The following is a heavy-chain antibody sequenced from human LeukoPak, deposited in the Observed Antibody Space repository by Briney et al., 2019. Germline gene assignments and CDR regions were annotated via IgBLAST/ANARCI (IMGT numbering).Heavy chain of an antibody. D-gene: IGHD5-18*01. J-gene: IGHJ4*02. Sequence: GGSLRLSCAASGFTFSSYWMSWVRQAPGKGLEWVANIKQDGSEKYYVDSVKGRFTISRDNAKNSLYLQMNSLRAEDTAVYYCGKTAVGYSSGQKPAWPVDYWGQGTLVTVSS. CDR3: GKTAVGYSSGQKPAWPVDY. CDR2: IKQDGSEK. CDR1: GFTFSSYW. V-gene: IGHV3-7*03.